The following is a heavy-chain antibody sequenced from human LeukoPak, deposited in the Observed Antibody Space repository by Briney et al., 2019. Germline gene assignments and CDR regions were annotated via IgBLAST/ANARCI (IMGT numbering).Heavy chain of an antibody. Sequence: GGSLRLSCAASGFTFSSYSMNWVRQAPGKGLEWVSYISSSSSTIYYADSVKGRFTISRDNAKNSLYLQMNSLRAEDTAVYYCARDLSGTRNCFDPWGQGTLVTVSS. J-gene: IGHJ5*02. CDR3: ARDLSGTRNCFDP. V-gene: IGHV3-48*04. CDR1: GFTFSSYS. D-gene: IGHD1-1*01. CDR2: ISSSSSTI.